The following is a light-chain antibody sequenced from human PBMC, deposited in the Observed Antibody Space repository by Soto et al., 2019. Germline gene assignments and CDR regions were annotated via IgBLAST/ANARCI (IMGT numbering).Light chain of an antibody. CDR2: TNK. V-gene: IGLV1-40*01. J-gene: IGLJ2*01. Sequence: QSVLTQPPSVSGAPGQRVTISCTGSSSNIGAGYDVHWYQQLPGTAPRLLMFTNKNRPSGVPDRFSGSKSGTSASLAITGLQAEDEADCHCQSYDSSLSGVVFGGGTKLTVL. CDR3: QSYDSSLSGVV. CDR1: SSNIGAGYD.